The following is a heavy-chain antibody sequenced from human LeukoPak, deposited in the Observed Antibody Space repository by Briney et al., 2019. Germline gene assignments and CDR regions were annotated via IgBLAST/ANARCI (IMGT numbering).Heavy chain of an antibody. CDR1: GGSISSGSYY. Sequence: SETLSLTCTVSGGSISSGSYYWSWIRQPAGKGLEWIGRIYTSGSTNYNPSLKSRVTISVDTSKNQFSLKLSSVTAADTAVYYCARDRIAAAAPTLLDAFDIWGQGTMVTVSS. CDR3: ARDRIAAAAPTLLDAFDI. J-gene: IGHJ3*02. CDR2: IYTSGST. D-gene: IGHD6-13*01. V-gene: IGHV4-61*02.